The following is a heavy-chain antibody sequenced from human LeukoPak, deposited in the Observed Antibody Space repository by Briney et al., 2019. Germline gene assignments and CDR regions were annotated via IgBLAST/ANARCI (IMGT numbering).Heavy chain of an antibody. J-gene: IGHJ6*03. CDR1: GFTFSSYG. CDR2: ISGSGGST. V-gene: IGHV3-23*01. Sequence: GGTLRLSCAASGFTFSSYGMSWVRQAPGQGLEWVSAISGSGGSTYYADSVKGRFTISRDNSKNTLYLQMNSLRAEDTAVYYCASALAVAGSGYYYYMDVWGKGTTVTISS. CDR3: ASALAVAGSGYYYYMDV. D-gene: IGHD6-19*01.